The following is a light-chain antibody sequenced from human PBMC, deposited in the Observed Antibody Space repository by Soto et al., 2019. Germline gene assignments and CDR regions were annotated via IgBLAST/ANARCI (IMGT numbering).Light chain of an antibody. V-gene: IGKV1-5*03. CDR1: QSISYW. CDR3: QQYSAYPET. J-gene: IGKJ1*01. CDR2: EAS. Sequence: DIPMTQSPSTLSASVGDRVTITCRASQSISYWLAWYQQKPGKAPSLLIYEASRLETAVPSRFSGSASGTEFTLTINNLQPDDSATYYCQQYSAYPETFGQGTKVEIK.